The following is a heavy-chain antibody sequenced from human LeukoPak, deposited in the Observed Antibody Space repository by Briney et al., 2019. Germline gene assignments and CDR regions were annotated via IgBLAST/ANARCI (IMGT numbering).Heavy chain of an antibody. CDR1: GGSINNHY. D-gene: IGHD6-6*01. CDR2: IHYTGTT. Sequence: SETLSLTCIVSGGSINNHYWTWIRQTPGKGLEWIGDIHYTGTTKYNPSLKSRVTISIDPSKNQFSLKLSSVTAADTAVYYCARAAPYSSSNFHYWGQGTLVTVSS. V-gene: IGHV4-59*08. J-gene: IGHJ4*02. CDR3: ARAAPYSSSNFHY.